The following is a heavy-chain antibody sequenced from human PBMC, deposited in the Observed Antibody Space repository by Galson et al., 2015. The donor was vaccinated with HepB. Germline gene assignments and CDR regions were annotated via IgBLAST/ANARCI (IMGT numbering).Heavy chain of an antibody. J-gene: IGHJ6*02. CDR1: GDSVSSNSAA. Sequence: CAISGDSVSSNSAAWNWIRQSPSRGLEWLGRTYYRSKWYNDYAVSVKSRITINPDTSKNQFSLQLNSVTPEDTAVYYCARDRQPEVYYYYGMDVWGQGTTVTVSS. D-gene: IGHD1-14*01. V-gene: IGHV6-1*01. CDR2: TYYRSKWYN. CDR3: ARDRQPEVYYYYGMDV.